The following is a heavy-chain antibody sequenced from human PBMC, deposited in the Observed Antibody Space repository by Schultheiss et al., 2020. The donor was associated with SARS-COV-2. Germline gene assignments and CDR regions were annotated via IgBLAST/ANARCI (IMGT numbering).Heavy chain of an antibody. V-gene: IGHV1-24*01. CDR2: FDPEDGET. J-gene: IGHJ4*02. CDR1: GYTLTELS. CDR3: ARGTYYDILTGYPTKYYFDY. D-gene: IGHD3-9*01. Sequence: ASVKVSCKVSGYTLTELSMHWVRQAPGKGLEWMGGFDPEDGETIYAQKFQGRVTMTEDTSTDTAYMELSSLRSEDTAIYYCARGTYYDILTGYPTKYYFDYWGQGTLVTVSS.